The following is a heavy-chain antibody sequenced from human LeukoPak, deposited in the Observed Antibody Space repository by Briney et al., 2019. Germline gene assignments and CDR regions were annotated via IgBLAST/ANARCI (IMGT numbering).Heavy chain of an antibody. CDR3: ARTREYSSSWYFPPFDP. Sequence: ASVKVSCKASGYTFTNYGISWVRQAPGQGLEWMGWISANNGNTYYVQKFQGRVTMTTDTSTSTAYMELNSLTSNDTAVYYCARTREYSSSWYFPPFDPWGQGTLVTVSS. CDR1: GYTFTNYG. D-gene: IGHD6-13*01. V-gene: IGHV1-18*01. CDR2: ISANNGNT. J-gene: IGHJ5*02.